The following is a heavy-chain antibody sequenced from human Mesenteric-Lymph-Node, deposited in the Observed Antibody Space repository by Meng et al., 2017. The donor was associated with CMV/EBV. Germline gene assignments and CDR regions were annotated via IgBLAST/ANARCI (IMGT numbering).Heavy chain of an antibody. CDR2: IYYSGST. V-gene: IGHV4-39*07. CDR1: GGSISSSSYY. D-gene: IGHD3-10*01. CDR3: ARGGGKYYYGSGSPYYFDY. Sequence: GSLRLSCTVSGGSISSSSYYWGWIRQPPGKGLEWIGSIYYSGSTYYNPSLKSRVTISVDTSKNQFSLKLSSVTAADTAVYYCARGGGKYYYGSGSPYYFDYWGQGTLVTVSS. J-gene: IGHJ4*02.